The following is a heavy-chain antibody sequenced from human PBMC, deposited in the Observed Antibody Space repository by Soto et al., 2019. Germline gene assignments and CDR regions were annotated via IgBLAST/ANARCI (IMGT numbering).Heavy chain of an antibody. CDR3: GSSPPDFWSDIDNGWWFDP. Sequence: SETLSLTCTVSGGSISSYYWSWIRQPPGKGLEWIGYIYYSGSTNYNPSLKSRVTISVDTSKIQFSLKLSSVTAADTAVYYCGSSPPDFWSDIDNGWWFDPWGQGTLVTVSS. J-gene: IGHJ5*02. CDR2: IYYSGST. CDR1: GGSISSYY. D-gene: IGHD3-3*01. V-gene: IGHV4-59*01.